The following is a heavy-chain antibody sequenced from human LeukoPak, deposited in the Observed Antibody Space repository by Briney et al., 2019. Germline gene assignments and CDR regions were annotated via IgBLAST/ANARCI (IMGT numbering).Heavy chain of an antibody. Sequence: GWSLRLSCAASGFTFSSYAMSWVRQAPGKGLEWVSAISGSGGSTYYADSVKGRFTISRDNSKNTLYLQMNSLRAEDTAVYYCAKDIGYFDWLFDYWGQGTLVTVSS. CDR1: GFTFSSYA. V-gene: IGHV3-23*01. CDR3: AKDIGYFDWLFDY. J-gene: IGHJ4*02. D-gene: IGHD3-9*01. CDR2: ISGSGGST.